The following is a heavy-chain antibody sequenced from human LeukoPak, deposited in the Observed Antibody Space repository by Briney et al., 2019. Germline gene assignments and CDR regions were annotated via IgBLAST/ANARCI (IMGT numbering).Heavy chain of an antibody. D-gene: IGHD3-16*01. CDR1: GFTFSSHA. V-gene: IGHV3-21*01. Sequence: GGSLRLSCAASGFTFSSHAMSWVRQAPGKGLEWVSSISSSSSYIYYADSVKGRFTISRDNAKNSLYLQMNSLRAEDTAVYYCAREGGTTSDYWGQGTLVTVSS. CDR3: AREGGTTSDY. CDR2: ISSSSSYI. J-gene: IGHJ4*02.